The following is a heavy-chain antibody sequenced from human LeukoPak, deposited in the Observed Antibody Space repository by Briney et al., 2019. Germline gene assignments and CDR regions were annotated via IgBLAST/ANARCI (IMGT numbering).Heavy chain of an antibody. D-gene: IGHD6-13*01. J-gene: IGHJ6*03. CDR2: IRYDGSNK. CDR3: AKDWFDMAAAGDIYYYYYMDV. CDR1: GFTFSSYG. Sequence: PGGSLRLSCAASGFTFSSYGMHWVRQAPGKGLEWVAFIRYDGSNKYYADSVKGRFTISRDNSKNTLYLQMNSLRAEDTAVYYCAKDWFDMAAAGDIYYYYYMDVWGKGTTVTISS. V-gene: IGHV3-30*02.